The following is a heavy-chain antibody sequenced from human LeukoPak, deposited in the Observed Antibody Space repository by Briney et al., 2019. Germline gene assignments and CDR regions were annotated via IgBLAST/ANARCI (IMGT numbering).Heavy chain of an antibody. D-gene: IGHD1-26*01. CDR1: GFTFEDYG. V-gene: IGHV3-20*04. CDR2: INWNGGNT. J-gene: IGHJ5*02. CDR3: ARTSDGNWFDP. Sequence: GSLSLSCAASGFTFEDYGMSWVRQGPGKGLEWVSGINWNGGNTCYADSVKGRFTIFRDNAKNSLYLEMDSLRVEDTALYYCARTSDGNWFDPWGQGTLVTVSS.